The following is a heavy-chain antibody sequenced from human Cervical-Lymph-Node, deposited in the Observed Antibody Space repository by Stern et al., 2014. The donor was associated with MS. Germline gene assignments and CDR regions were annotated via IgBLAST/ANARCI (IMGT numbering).Heavy chain of an antibody. Sequence: VQLVESGGGVVQPGTSLRLSCAASGFTFRSYALHWVRQAPGKGLEWVAVISYDGSYKNYADSVKGRFTISRDNSKNTVYLQMNSLRVEDTAVYYCAREPLGTLDYWGQGTLVTVSS. CDR2: ISYDGSYK. CDR1: GFTFRSYA. V-gene: IGHV3-30-3*01. D-gene: IGHD7-27*01. CDR3: AREPLGTLDY. J-gene: IGHJ4*02.